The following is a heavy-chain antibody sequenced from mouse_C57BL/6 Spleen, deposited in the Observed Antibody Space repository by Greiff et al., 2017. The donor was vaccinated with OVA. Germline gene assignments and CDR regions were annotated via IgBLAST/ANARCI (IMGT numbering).Heavy chain of an antibody. Sequence: VKLQQPGAELVRPGSSVKLSCKASGYTFTSYWMHWVKQRPIQGLEWIGNIDPSDSETHYNQKFKDKATLTVDKSSSTAYMQLSSLTSEDSAVYYCARDYSNYEGFAYWGQGTLVTVSA. J-gene: IGHJ3*01. CDR3: ARDYSNYEGFAY. V-gene: IGHV1-52*01. D-gene: IGHD2-5*01. CDR1: GYTFTSYW. CDR2: IDPSDSET.